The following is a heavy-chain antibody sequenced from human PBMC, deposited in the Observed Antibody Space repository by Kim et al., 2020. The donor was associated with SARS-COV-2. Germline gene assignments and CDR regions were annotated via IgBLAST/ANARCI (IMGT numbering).Heavy chain of an antibody. V-gene: IGHV4-39*07. CDR1: GGSISSSSYY. CDR2: IYSSGST. Sequence: SETLSLTCTVSGGSISSSSYYWGWIRQPPWKGLEWIGSIYSSGSTYYNPSLKSRVTISVDTSKNQFSLKLSSVTAADTAVYYCASQSSSWSPFDYWGQGTLVPVSS. J-gene: IGHJ4*02. CDR3: ASQSSSWSPFDY. D-gene: IGHD6-13*01.